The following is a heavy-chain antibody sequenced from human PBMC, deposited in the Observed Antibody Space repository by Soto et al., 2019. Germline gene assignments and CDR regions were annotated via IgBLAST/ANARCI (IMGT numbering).Heavy chain of an antibody. J-gene: IGHJ1*01. V-gene: IGHV1-46*03. CDR2: INPSGGST. D-gene: IGHD3-16*02. Sequence: GASVKVSCKASGYTFTSYYMHWVRQAPGQGLEWMGIINPSGGSTSYAQKFQGRVTMTRDTSTSTVYMELSSLRSEDTAVYYCARTRVRGHLGESSPQYFQHWGQGTLVTVSS. CDR3: ARTRVRGHLGESSPQYFQH. CDR1: GYTFTSYY.